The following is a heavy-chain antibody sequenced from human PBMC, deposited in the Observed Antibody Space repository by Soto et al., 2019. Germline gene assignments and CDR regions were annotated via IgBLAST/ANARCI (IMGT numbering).Heavy chain of an antibody. CDR3: ARFGSAPYYYYGVDV. V-gene: IGHV1-18*01. CDR2: VSGYNGNT. CDR1: GYIFTNYD. D-gene: IGHD3-10*01. J-gene: IGHJ6*02. Sequence: QVQLVQSEPEVRKPEASVKVSCKASGYIFTNYDITWVRQAPGQGLEWMGWVSGYNGNTKYAQKFQDRVTMTTDTSTSTVYMELRSLRSDDTAVYYCARFGSAPYYYYGVDVWGQGTTVFVSS.